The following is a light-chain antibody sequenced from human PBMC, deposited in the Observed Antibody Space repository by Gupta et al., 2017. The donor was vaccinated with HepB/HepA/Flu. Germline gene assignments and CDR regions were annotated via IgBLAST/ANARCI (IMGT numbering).Light chain of an antibody. J-gene: IGKJ2*01. CDR3: KQRIHWPYT. V-gene: IGKV3-11*01. CDR2: DAS. Sequence: EIVLTQSPATLSLSPGERATLSCRASLSISRNLAWFQQKPGQAPRFLIYDASNRATGIPARFSGSGSGTDFTLNISSLEPEDFAVYYCKQRIHWPYTFGQGTKLEIK. CDR1: LSISRN.